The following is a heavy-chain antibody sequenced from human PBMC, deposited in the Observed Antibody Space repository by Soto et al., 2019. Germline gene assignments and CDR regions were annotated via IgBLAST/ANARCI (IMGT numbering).Heavy chain of an antibody. CDR1: GFSLSTSGVG. D-gene: IGHD3-9*01. V-gene: IGHV2-5*02. CDR2: IYWDDDK. J-gene: IGHJ4*02. Sequence: QITLKESGPTLVKPTQTLTLTCTFSGFSLSTSGVGVGWIRQPPGKALVWLALIYWDDDKRYSPSLKSRLTTTKDTSKNQVVLTMTNIDPVDTATYYCAHRGRYIPTRCGVQSDYWGQGTLVTVSS. CDR3: AHRGRYIPTRCGVQSDY.